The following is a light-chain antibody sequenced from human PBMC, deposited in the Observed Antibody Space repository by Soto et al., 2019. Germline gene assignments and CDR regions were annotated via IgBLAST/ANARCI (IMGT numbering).Light chain of an antibody. CDR2: KAA. CDR3: QQYNYYSRT. V-gene: IGKV1-5*03. J-gene: IGKJ1*01. CDR1: QSISSW. Sequence: DIQMTQSPSTLSASVGDRVTITCRASQSISSWLAWYQQKPGKAPKLLIYKAASLESGVPSRFSGSGSGTEFTLTISSPQPDDFATYYCQQYNYYSRTFGQGTKVDIK.